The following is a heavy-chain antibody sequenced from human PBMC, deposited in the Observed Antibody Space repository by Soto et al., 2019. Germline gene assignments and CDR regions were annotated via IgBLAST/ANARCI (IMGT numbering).Heavy chain of an antibody. Sequence: EVQLLESGGGLVQPGGSLRLSCAASGFTFSSYAMSWVRQAPGKGLEWVSAISGSGGSTYYADSVKGRFTISRENSKNTRYRQMNSLRGEDTAVYYCAKEGQQLGGGYFDYWGQGTLVTVSS. CDR2: ISGSGGST. CDR3: AKEGQQLGGGYFDY. D-gene: IGHD6-13*01. J-gene: IGHJ4*02. V-gene: IGHV3-23*01. CDR1: GFTFSSYA.